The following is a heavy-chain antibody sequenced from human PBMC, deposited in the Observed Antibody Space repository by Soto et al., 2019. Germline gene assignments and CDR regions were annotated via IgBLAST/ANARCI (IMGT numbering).Heavy chain of an antibody. D-gene: IGHD2-21*01. J-gene: IGHJ3*02. CDR1: GGSLTDHY. CDR2: VYYSGGT. Sequence: VQLQESGPGLVKPSETLSLTCTVAGGSLTDHYWTWFRQSPGKGLHWIGYVYYSGGTNYNPSRKSRVTMSVDTSKNQFSLNLRSVTAADTAVYYCARGNDWKSSTFDIWGQGTMVSVSS. CDR3: ARGNDWKSSTFDI. V-gene: IGHV4-59*11.